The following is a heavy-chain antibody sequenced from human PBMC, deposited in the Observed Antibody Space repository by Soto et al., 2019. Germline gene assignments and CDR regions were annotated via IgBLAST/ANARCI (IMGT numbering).Heavy chain of an antibody. Sequence: SETLSLTCTVSGGSISSGGYYWSWIRQHPGKGLEWIGYIYYSGSTYYNPSLKSRVTISVDTSKNQFSLKLSSVTAADTAVYYCARSYYYDSSGYHNWFDPWGQGTLVTVSS. J-gene: IGHJ5*02. CDR3: ARSYYYDSSGYHNWFDP. D-gene: IGHD3-22*01. CDR2: IYYSGST. CDR1: GGSISSGGYY. V-gene: IGHV4-31*03.